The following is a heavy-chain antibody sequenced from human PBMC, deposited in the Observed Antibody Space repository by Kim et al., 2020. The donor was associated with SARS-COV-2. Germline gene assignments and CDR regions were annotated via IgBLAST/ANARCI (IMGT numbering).Heavy chain of an antibody. D-gene: IGHD5-12*01. V-gene: IGHV3-30*02. J-gene: IGHJ6*02. CDR3: AKEVIRGLASASGMDV. Sequence: DSVKGRVSIARDNSKNTVYLQMNSLRSDDTAVYYCAKEVIRGLASASGMDVWGQGTTVTVSS.